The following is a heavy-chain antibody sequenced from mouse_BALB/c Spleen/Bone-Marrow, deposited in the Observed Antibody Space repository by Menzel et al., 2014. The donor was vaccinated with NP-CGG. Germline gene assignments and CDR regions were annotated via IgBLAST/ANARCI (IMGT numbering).Heavy chain of an antibody. CDR2: IYPGSGNT. Sequence: QVQLKQSGPELVKPGASVKISCKASGYTFXDYYINWVKQKPGQGLEWIGWIYPGSGNTKYNEKFKGKATLTVDTSSSTAYMQLSSLTSEDTAVYFCAREDYYGSSYGSAYWGQGTLVTVSA. J-gene: IGHJ3*01. D-gene: IGHD1-1*01. V-gene: IGHV1-84*02. CDR1: GYTFXDYY. CDR3: AREDYYGSSYGSAY.